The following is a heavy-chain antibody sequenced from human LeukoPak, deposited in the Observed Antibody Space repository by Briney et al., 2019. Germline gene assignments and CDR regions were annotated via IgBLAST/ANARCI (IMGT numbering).Heavy chain of an antibody. D-gene: IGHD3-3*01. CDR3: ARERVPSYYDFWSGYFVDY. CDR2: ISAYNGNT. J-gene: IGHJ4*02. Sequence: ASVKVSCKASGGTFSSYGISWVRQAPGQGLEWMGWISAYNGNTNYAQKLQGRVTMTTDTSTSTAYMELRSLRSDDTAVYYCARERVPSYYDFWSGYFVDYWGQGTLVTVSS. V-gene: IGHV1-18*01. CDR1: GGTFSSYG.